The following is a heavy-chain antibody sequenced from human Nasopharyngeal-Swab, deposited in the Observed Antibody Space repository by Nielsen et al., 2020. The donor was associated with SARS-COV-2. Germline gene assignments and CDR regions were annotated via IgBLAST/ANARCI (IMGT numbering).Heavy chain of an antibody. CDR2: IAHDASNE. J-gene: IGHJ3*02. Sequence: GESLKISCAASGFTFSSFGMHWVRQAPGKGLEWVAFIAHDASNEYYVDSVEGRFTFSRDNDKNSLYLQMNSLRAEDTAVYYCASSSWYAFDIWGQGTVVTVSS. D-gene: IGHD6-13*01. CDR3: ASSSWYAFDI. CDR1: GFTFSSFG. V-gene: IGHV3-30*03.